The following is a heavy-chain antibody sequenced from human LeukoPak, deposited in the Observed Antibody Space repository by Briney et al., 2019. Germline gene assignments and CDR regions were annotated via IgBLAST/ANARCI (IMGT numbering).Heavy chain of an antibody. CDR1: GFSFSSHW. J-gene: IGHJ4*02. CDR3: ARDGPMAGIYFDY. V-gene: IGHV3-7*01. CDR2: INQDGSEK. D-gene: IGHD3-10*01. Sequence: PGGSLRLSCAVSGFSFSSHWMSWVRQAPGKGLEWMANINQDGSEKYYVDSVKGRFTISRGNAKNSLYLQMNGLRAEDTAIYYCARDGPMAGIYFDYWGQGALVTVSS.